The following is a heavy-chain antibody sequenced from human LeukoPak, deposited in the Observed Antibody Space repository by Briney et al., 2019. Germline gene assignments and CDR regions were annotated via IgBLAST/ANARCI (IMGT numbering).Heavy chain of an antibody. CDR3: TTESRIVLMVYAIHEDETYYFDY. CDR1: GDSVSSNSAA. V-gene: IGHV6-1*01. Sequence: SQTLSLTCAISGDSVSSNSAAWNWIRQSPSRGLEWLGRTYYRSKWYNDYAVSVKSRITINPDTSKNQFSLQLNSVTPEDTAVYYCTTESRIVLMVYAIHEDETYYFDYWGQGTLVTVSS. J-gene: IGHJ4*02. CDR2: TYYRSKWYN. D-gene: IGHD2-8*01.